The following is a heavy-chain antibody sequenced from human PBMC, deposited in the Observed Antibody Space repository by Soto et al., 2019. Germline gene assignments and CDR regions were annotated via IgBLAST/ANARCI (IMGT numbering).Heavy chain of an antibody. CDR1: GFTFSGSA. CDR2: IRSKANSYAT. D-gene: IGHD3-16*01. CDR3: TTHFRGGVPFDY. J-gene: IGHJ4*02. V-gene: IGHV3-73*01. Sequence: GGSLRLSCAASGFTFSGSAMHWVRQASGKGLEWVGRIRSKANSYATAYAASVKGRFTISGDDSKNTAYLQMNSLKTEDTAVYYCTTHFRGGVPFDYWGQGTLITVSS.